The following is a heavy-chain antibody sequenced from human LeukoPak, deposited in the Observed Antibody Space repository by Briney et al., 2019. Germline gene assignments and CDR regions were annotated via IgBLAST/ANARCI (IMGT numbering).Heavy chain of an antibody. CDR3: ARVGDSCFDY. CDR2: IYNSGNT. J-gene: IGHJ4*02. Sequence: CLWIRQSPGLGLEWIGYIYNSGNTNYNPSLKSRVTISVDTSKNQFSLKLNSVTAADTAVYYCARVGDSCFDYWGQGTLVTVSS. D-gene: IGHD3-10*01. V-gene: IGHV4-59*01.